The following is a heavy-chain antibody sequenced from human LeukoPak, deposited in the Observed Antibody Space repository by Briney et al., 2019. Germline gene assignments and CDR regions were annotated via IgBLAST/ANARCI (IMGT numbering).Heavy chain of an antibody. D-gene: IGHD2-21*02. CDR2: NGSHT. CDR3: ARERQDTVIHSGAFDL. CDR1: GFTFSNYF. J-gene: IGHJ3*01. Sequence: GGSLRLSCAASGFTFSNYFMHWVRQAPGKGMEWVADNGSHTFYVESVKGRVTISRDKKKNTKDCEMNSLGPEDTAVYFCARERQDTVIHSGAFDLWGQGTMVTVSS. V-gene: IGHV3-30*14.